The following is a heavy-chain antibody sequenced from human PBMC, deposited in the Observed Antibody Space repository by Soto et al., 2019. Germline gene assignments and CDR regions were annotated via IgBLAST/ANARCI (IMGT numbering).Heavy chain of an antibody. V-gene: IGHV1-46*01. CDR3: SRGAGRGSSGIYSYSGMGV. J-gene: IGHJ6*01. CDR2: ISPYDGST. D-gene: IGHD6-25*01. Sequence: QVQLVQSGAEVKKPGASVKVSCKASGFTFTNYFFHWVRQAPRQGLEWMGIISPYDGSTNYVQSLQGRVTMTSDTSARTVYMELSSLRSEDTAVYYWSRGAGRGSSGIYSYSGMGVWGHGTTVTVSS. CDR1: GFTFTNYF.